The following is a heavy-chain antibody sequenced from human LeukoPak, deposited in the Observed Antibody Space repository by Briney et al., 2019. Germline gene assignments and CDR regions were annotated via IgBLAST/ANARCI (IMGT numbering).Heavy chain of an antibody. V-gene: IGHV3-7*01. J-gene: IGHJ4*02. Sequence: PGGSPRLSCAASGFAFTSYSMSWVRQAPGKGLEWVANIKHDESEKNYLDSVKGRFTISRDNAQNSLYLQMNGLRVEDTAVYYCTRRLDDWGQGTLVTVSS. D-gene: IGHD3-16*01. CDR2: IKHDESEK. CDR1: GFAFTSYS. CDR3: TRRLDD.